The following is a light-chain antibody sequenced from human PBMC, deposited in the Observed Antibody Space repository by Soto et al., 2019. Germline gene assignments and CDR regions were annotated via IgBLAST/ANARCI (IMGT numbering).Light chain of an antibody. CDR2: AAS. Sequence: DIQLTQSPSFLSASVGDRVTITCRASQAISNYLAWYQQKPGKAPKVLIYAASTLQSGVPSTFSGSGSETEFTLTISGLQPEDCATYYCQQVKNYPRTFGQGTKVEIK. V-gene: IGKV1-9*01. CDR1: QAISNY. CDR3: QQVKNYPRT. J-gene: IGKJ1*01.